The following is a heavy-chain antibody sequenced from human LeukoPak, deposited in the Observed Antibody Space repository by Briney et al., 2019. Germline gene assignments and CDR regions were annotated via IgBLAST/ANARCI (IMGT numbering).Heavy chain of an antibody. J-gene: IGHJ3*02. CDR3: ARGGKWELRDAFDI. CDR1: GYTFTSYD. Sequence: GASVKVSCKASGYTFTSYDINWVRQATGQGLEWMGWMNPNSGNTGYAQKFQGRVTITRNTSIGTAYMELSSLRSEDTAVYYCARGGKWELRDAFDIWGQGTMVTVSS. V-gene: IGHV1-8*03. D-gene: IGHD1-26*01. CDR2: MNPNSGNT.